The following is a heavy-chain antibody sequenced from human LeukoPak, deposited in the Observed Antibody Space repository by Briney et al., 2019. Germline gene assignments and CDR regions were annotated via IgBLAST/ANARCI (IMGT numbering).Heavy chain of an antibody. D-gene: IGHD2-2*01. Sequence: PGGSLRLSCAASGFTSSSYAMSWVRQAPGKGLEWVSAISGSGGSTYYADSVKGRFTISRDNSKNTLYLQMNSLRAEDTAVYYCAKTPPYCSSTSCPLGYWGQGTLVTVSS. CDR2: ISGSGGST. V-gene: IGHV3-23*01. J-gene: IGHJ4*02. CDR3: AKTPPYCSSTSCPLGY. CDR1: GFTSSSYA.